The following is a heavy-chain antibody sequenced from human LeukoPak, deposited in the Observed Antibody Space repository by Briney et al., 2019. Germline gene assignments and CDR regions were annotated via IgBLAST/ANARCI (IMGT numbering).Heavy chain of an antibody. CDR3: ARTQVVAAITYYFDY. J-gene: IGHJ4*02. V-gene: IGHV4-59*01. Sequence: SETQSLTCTVSGGSISSYYWSWIRQPPGKGLEWIGYIYYSGSTNYNPSLKSRVTISVDTSKNQFSLKLSSVTAADTAVYYCARTQVVAAITYYFDYWGQGTLVTVSS. CDR2: IYYSGST. CDR1: GGSISSYY. D-gene: IGHD2-15*01.